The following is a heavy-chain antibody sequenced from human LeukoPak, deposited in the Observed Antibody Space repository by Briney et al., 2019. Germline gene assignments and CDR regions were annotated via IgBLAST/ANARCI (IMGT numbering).Heavy chain of an antibody. CDR2: ISYDGSNK. CDR3: AKLPTYYYDSSGYRSGAFDM. J-gene: IGHJ3*02. Sequence: HPGGSLRLSCAVSGFTFSSYGMHWVRQAPGKGLEWVALISYDGSNKYYADSVKGRFTISRDNSKNTLYLQMNSLRAEDTAVYYCAKLPTYYYDSSGYRSGAFDMWGQGTMVTVSS. V-gene: IGHV3-30*18. D-gene: IGHD3-22*01. CDR1: GFTFSSYG.